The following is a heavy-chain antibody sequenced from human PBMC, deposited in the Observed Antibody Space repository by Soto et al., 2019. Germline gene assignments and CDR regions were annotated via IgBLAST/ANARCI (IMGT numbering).Heavy chain of an antibody. D-gene: IGHD3-16*01. CDR2: VTGSGGST. CDR1: GFIFGNYA. Sequence: EVQLLESGGASVQPGGSLRLSCAASGFIFGNYAMTWVRQAPGKGLEWVSAVTGSGGSTYYADSVKGRFSISRDNSKNTLHLQMNALRAEDTAVYYCAKSDCVWGRKSSYYFDSWGQGTLVTVSS. CDR3: AKSDCVWGRKSSYYFDS. V-gene: IGHV3-23*01. J-gene: IGHJ4*02.